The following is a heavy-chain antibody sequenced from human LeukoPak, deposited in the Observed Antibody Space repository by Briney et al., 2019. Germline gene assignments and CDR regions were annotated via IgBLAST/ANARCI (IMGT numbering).Heavy chain of an antibody. CDR1: GFTFSNAW. CDR3: VVITRGDAFDI. Sequence: GGSLRLSSAASGFTFSNAWMSWVRQAPGKGLEWVGRIKSKTDGGTTDYAAPVKGRFTISRDDSKNTLYLQMNSLKTEDTAVYYCVVITRGDAFDIWGQGTMVTVSS. V-gene: IGHV3-15*01. D-gene: IGHD3-22*01. J-gene: IGHJ3*02. CDR2: IKSKTDGGTT.